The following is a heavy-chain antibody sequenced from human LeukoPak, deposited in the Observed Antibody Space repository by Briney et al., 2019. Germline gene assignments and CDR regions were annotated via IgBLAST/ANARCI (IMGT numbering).Heavy chain of an antibody. D-gene: IGHD4-23*01. CDR2: ISDSGGSA. CDR3: AGYGGNPPLHEDY. J-gene: IGHJ4*02. Sequence: PGGSLRLSCAASGFTFSSYAMNWVRQAPGKGLEWVSSISDSGGSAYHADFVQGRFTISRDNSKNTLYLQMNSLRAEDTAVYYCAGYGGNPPLHEDYWGQGTLVTVSS. CDR1: GFTFSSYA. V-gene: IGHV3-23*01.